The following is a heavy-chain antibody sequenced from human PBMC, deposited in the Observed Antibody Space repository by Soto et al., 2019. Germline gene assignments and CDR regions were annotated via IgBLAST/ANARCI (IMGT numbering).Heavy chain of an antibody. CDR2: ISYDGSNK. V-gene: IGHV3-30*18. Sequence: QVQLVESGGGVVQPGRSLRLSCVASGFTFSNYGMHWVRQAPGKGLEWVAVISYDGSNKYYADSVKGRFTISRDNSKNTLYLQMNILRAEDTAVYYCAKTKLVVITRWGQGTLVTVSS. J-gene: IGHJ4*02. CDR1: GFTFSNYG. D-gene: IGHD3-22*01. CDR3: AKTKLVVITR.